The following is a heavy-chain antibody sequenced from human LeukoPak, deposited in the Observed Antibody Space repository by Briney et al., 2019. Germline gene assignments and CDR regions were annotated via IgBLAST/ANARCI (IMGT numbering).Heavy chain of an antibody. Sequence: NSGGSLRLSCAASGFTFSSYSMNWVRQAPGKGLEWVSSISGSSSYIYYADSVKGRFTISRDNAKNSLYLQMNSLRAEDTAVYYCARVEGSEYDSSGYYYTFDYWGQGTLVTVSS. CDR2: ISGSSSYI. CDR3: ARVEGSEYDSSGYYYTFDY. D-gene: IGHD3-22*01. V-gene: IGHV3-21*01. CDR1: GFTFSSYS. J-gene: IGHJ4*02.